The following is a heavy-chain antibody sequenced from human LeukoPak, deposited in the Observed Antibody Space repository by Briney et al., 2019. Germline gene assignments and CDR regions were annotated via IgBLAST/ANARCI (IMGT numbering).Heavy chain of an antibody. D-gene: IGHD4-17*01. Sequence: GGSLRLSCAASGFTFSSYVMSWVRQAPGKGLEWVSDISGSGGSTYYADSVKGRFTISRDNSKNTLYLQMNSLRAEDTAVYYCARGPGDYDYYYYMDVWAKGTTVTVSS. CDR1: GFTFSSYV. CDR2: ISGSGGST. J-gene: IGHJ6*03. V-gene: IGHV3-23*01. CDR3: ARGPGDYDYYYYMDV.